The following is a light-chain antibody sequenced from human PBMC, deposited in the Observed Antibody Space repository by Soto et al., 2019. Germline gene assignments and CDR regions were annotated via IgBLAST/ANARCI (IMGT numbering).Light chain of an antibody. CDR2: GAS. Sequence: EIVMTQSPGTLSLSPGERATLSCRASQSVSSRLAWYQQKPGQAPRLLISGASSRATGIPDRFSGSGSGTDFTLTISRLEPEDFAVYYCQQYGSSQWTFGQGTKVDIK. CDR3: QQYGSSQWT. CDR1: QSVSSR. J-gene: IGKJ1*01. V-gene: IGKV3-20*01.